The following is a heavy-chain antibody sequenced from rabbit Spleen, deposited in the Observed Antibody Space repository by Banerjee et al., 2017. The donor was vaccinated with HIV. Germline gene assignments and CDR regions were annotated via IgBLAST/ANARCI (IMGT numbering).Heavy chain of an antibody. CDR1: GVSFSDKDV. V-gene: IGHV1S45*01. Sequence: EQLEESGGGLVKPEGSLTLTCKASGVSFSDKDVMCWVRQAPGKGLEWIACINTVTGKTVHASWAKSRFIMYRTPLNTVDLQMTSLATPGQATYFCARDLVAVIGWNFSLWGPGTLVTVS. CDR3: ARDLVAVIGWNFSL. CDR2: INTVTGKT. J-gene: IGHJ4*01. D-gene: IGHD1-1*01.